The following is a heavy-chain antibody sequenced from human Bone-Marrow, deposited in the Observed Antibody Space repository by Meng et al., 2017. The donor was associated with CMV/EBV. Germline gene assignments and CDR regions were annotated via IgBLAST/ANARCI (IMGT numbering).Heavy chain of an antibody. D-gene: IGHD2-2*01. CDR1: GYTFTGYY. CDR2: INPNSGGT. CDR3: ARGFVVVPAAMNY. Sequence: ASVKVSCKASGYTFTGYYMHWVRQAPGQGLEWMGWINPNSGGTNYAQKFQGRVTMTRDTSISTAYMELNRLRSDDTAVYYCARGFVVVPAAMNYWGQGNLVNVSS. J-gene: IGHJ4*02. V-gene: IGHV1-2*02.